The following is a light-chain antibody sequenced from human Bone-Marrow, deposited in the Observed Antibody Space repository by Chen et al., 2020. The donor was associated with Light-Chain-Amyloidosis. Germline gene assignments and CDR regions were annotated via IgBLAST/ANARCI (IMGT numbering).Light chain of an antibody. J-gene: IGLJ3*02. CDR2: EDD. Sequence: NFMLTQPHSVSASPGQTVIISCTRSSGSIATNYVQWYQQRPGSSPTTVIYEDDQRPSGVPDRFSGSIDRSANSASLTSSGLKTEDEADYYCQSYQGSSQGMFGGGTKLTVL. CDR3: QSYQGSSQGM. V-gene: IGLV6-57*01. CDR1: SGSIATNY.